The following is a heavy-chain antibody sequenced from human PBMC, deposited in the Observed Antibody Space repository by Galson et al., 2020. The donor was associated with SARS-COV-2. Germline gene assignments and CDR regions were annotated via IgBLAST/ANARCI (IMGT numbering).Heavy chain of an antibody. CDR1: GGSTRSSSHY. V-gene: IGHV4-39*01. J-gene: IGHJ4*02. D-gene: IGHD2-21*02. CDR3: ATRNTDCACHDY. Sequence: ETSETLSLTCIVSGGSTRSSSHYWGWIRQPPGKGLEWIGAIYYSGDTYYNPSLKSRVTISVDTSKNQFSLKLTSVTAADAPLYYCATRNTDCACHDYWGQGTLVTVSS. CDR2: IYYSGDT.